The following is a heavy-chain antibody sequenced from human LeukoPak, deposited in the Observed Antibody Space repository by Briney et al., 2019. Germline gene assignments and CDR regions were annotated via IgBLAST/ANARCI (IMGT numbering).Heavy chain of an antibody. Sequence: SETLSLTCSVSGGSVSSSSNYWGWIRQPPGKGLEWIGSIYYSGSTYYNPSLKSRVTISVDTSKNQFSLKLSSVTAADTAVYYCASSSDYYGSGSYYSSWGQGTLVTVSS. CDR2: IYYSGST. V-gene: IGHV4-39*07. D-gene: IGHD3-10*01. CDR3: ASSSDYYGSGSYYSS. CDR1: GGSVSSSSNY. J-gene: IGHJ5*02.